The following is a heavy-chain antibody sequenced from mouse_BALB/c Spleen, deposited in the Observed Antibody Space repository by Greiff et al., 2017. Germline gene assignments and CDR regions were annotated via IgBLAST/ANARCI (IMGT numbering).Heavy chain of an antibody. Sequence: EVKLVESGGGLVQPGGSRKLSCAASGFTFSSFGMHWVRQAPEKGLEWVAYISSGSSTIYYADTVKGRFTISRDNPKNTLFLQMTSLRSEDTAMYYCARFTTVYYFDYWGQGTTLTVSS. V-gene: IGHV5-17*02. D-gene: IGHD1-1*01. J-gene: IGHJ2*01. CDR3: ARFTTVYYFDY. CDR2: ISSGSSTI. CDR1: GFTFSSFG.